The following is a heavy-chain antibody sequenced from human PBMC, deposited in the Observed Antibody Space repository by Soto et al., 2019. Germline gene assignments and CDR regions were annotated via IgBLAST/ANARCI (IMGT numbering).Heavy chain of an antibody. CDR2: IYYSGST. V-gene: IGHV4-30-4*01. J-gene: IGHJ4*02. CDR1: GGSISSGDYY. CDR3: PRGTYYDFWTGP. D-gene: IGHD3-3*01. Sequence: SSETLSLTCTVSGGSISSGDYYWSWIRQPPGKGLEWIGYIYYSGSTYYNPSLKSRVTISVDTSKNQFSLKLSSVTAADTAVYYGPRGTYYDFWTGPGGQGPLVTVPS.